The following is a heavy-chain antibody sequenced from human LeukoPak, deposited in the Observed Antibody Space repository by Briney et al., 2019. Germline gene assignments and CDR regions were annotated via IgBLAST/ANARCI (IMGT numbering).Heavy chain of an antibody. D-gene: IGHD5-18*01. CDR3: ARDWVQGGYSYGYNWFGP. Sequence: ASVKVSCKASGYTFTGYYMHWVRQAPGQGLEWMGRINPNSGGTNYAQKFQGRVTMTRDTSISTAYMELSRLRSDDTAVYYCARDWVQGGYSYGYNWFGPWGQGTLVTVSS. CDR2: INPNSGGT. V-gene: IGHV1-2*06. CDR1: GYTFTGYY. J-gene: IGHJ5*02.